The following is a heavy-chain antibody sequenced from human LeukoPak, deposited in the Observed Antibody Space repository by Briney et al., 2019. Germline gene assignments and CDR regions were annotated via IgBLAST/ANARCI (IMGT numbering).Heavy chain of an antibody. V-gene: IGHV4-59*01. CDR2: IYYIGST. J-gene: IGHJ4*02. Sequence: PSETLSLTCTVSGGSISSYYWSWIRQPPGKGLEWIGYIYYIGSTNYNPSLRSRVTISVDTSKNQFSPKLSSVTAADTAVYYCARDTPTGHWYFGYWGQGTLVTVSP. CDR3: ARDTPTGHWYFGY. CDR1: GGSISSYY. D-gene: IGHD1-1*01.